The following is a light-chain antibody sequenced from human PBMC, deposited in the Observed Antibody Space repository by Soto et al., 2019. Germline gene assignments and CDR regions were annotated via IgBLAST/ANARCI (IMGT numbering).Light chain of an antibody. J-gene: IGKJ2*01. V-gene: IGKV1-39*01. CDR2: GAS. CDR1: QSISIY. Sequence: DIQMTQSPSSLSASVGDRVTITCRASQSISIYLNWYQQKPGKAPKVLIYGASNLESGVPSRFSGSGSGTDFTLTVSSLQPEDFATYYCQQSHSPPYTFGQGTKLEIK. CDR3: QQSHSPPYT.